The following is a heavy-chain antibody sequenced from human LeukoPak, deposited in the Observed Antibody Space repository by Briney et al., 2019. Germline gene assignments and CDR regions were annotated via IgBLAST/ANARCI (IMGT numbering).Heavy chain of an antibody. CDR2: INHSGST. V-gene: IGHV4-34*01. CDR3: ARGQHYDSSGYYYYRFDY. D-gene: IGHD3-22*01. CDR1: GGSFSGYY. Sequence: SETLPLTCAVYGGSFSGYYWSWIHQPPGKGLEWIGEINHSGSTNYNPSLKSRVTISVDTSKNQFSLKLSSVTAADTAVYYCARGQHYDSSGYYYYRFDYWGQGTLVTVSS. J-gene: IGHJ4*02.